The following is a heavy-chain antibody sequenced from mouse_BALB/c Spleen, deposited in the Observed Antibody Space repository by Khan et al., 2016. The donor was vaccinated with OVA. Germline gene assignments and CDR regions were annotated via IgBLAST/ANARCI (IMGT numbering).Heavy chain of an antibody. CDR3: TRVGTNDSFDY. D-gene: IGHD2-13*01. Sequence: VQLKQSGPELDKPGASVKISCKASGYSFTDYNMNWVKQSNGKSLEWIGNIDPYYGDAHYNQKFKGKATLTVDRSSSTAYMQLKSLTSEDSAVYYCTRVGTNDSFDYWGQGTTRTVSS. CDR1: GYSFTDYN. J-gene: IGHJ2*01. V-gene: IGHV1-39*01. CDR2: IDPYYGDA.